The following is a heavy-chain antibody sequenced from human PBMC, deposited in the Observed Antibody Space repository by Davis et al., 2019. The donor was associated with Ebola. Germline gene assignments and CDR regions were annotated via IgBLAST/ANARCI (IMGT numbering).Heavy chain of an antibody. CDR2: INSDGSIT. CDR3: TRNIPPTRGGMDV. J-gene: IGHJ6*02. Sequence: GESLKISCAASGFTFSTYWMHWVRQAPGKGLVWVSHINSDGSITHYADSVKCRVTISRDNAKNTLYLQMDSLRADDTAVYYCTRNIPPTRGGMDVWGQGTTVTVSS. D-gene: IGHD2-21*01. V-gene: IGHV3-74*01. CDR1: GFTFSTYW.